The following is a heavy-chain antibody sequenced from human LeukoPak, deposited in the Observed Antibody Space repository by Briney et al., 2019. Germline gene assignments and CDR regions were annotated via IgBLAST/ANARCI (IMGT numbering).Heavy chain of an antibody. J-gene: IGHJ4*02. CDR1: GYTFSDYY. CDR2: INPSGGST. Sequence: ASVKVSCKASGYTFSDYYIHWVRQAPGQGLEWMGIINPSGGSTNYAQKFQGRVTMTRDTSTSTVYMELSSLRSEDTAVYYCARFAVHRRITVAGQFGLDYWGQGTLVSLSS. D-gene: IGHD6-19*01. V-gene: IGHV1-46*01. CDR3: ARFAVHRRITVAGQFGLDY.